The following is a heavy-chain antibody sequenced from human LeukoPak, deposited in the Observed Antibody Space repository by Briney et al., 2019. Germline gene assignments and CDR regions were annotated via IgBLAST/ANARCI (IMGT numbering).Heavy chain of an antibody. Sequence: PGGSLRLSCAASGFTFSSYSMNWVRQAPGKGLEWVSVIYSGGRTYYADSVKGRFTVSRDNSRNTVYLQMSSLRAEDTAVYYCAGEGTVTTTFDYWGQGTLVTVSS. D-gene: IGHD4-11*01. V-gene: IGHV3-66*02. CDR3: AGEGTVTTTFDY. J-gene: IGHJ4*02. CDR1: GFTFSSYS. CDR2: IYSGGRT.